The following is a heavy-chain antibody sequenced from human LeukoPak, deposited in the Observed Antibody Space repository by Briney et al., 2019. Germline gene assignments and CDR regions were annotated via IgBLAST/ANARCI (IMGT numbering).Heavy chain of an antibody. J-gene: IGHJ5*02. CDR1: GFTFSSYD. CDR3: AKEQTPYT. V-gene: IGHV3-23*01. Sequence: PGGSLRLSCAASGFTFSSYDMSWVRQAPGKGLEWVSGISGNGDSTYYADSVQGRFTISRDNSKNTVYLQMNSLRGEDTAIYFCAKEQTPYTWGQGTLVTVSS. CDR2: ISGNGDST. D-gene: IGHD2-2*02.